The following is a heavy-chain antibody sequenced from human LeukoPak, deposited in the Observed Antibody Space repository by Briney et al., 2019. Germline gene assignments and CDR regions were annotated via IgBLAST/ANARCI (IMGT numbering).Heavy chain of an antibody. CDR1: GFTFSSYS. CDR3: ARHRAYGFDF. J-gene: IGHJ3*01. V-gene: IGHV3-48*01. Sequence: PGGSLRLSCAASGFTFSSYSMNWVRQAPGKGLEWVSYISYSSSTIYYADSVKGRFTISRDNSRNTLDLQMNSLRAEDTAVYYCARHRAYGFDFWGQGTLVTVSS. CDR2: ISYSSSTI.